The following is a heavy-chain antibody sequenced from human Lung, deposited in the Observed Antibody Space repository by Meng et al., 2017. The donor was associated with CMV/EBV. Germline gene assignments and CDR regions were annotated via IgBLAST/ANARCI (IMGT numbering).Heavy chain of an antibody. CDR2: ISSSSSDI. CDR3: ARAYGNDY. V-gene: IGHV3-21*01. D-gene: IGHD4-17*01. Sequence: GGPXRLSCAASGFTFSSYSMNWVRQAPGKGLEWVSSISSSSSDIYYADSVRGRFTISRDNAKNTLYLQMNSLRAEDTAVYYCARAYGNDYWGQGTLVTVSS. J-gene: IGHJ4*02. CDR1: GFTFSSYS.